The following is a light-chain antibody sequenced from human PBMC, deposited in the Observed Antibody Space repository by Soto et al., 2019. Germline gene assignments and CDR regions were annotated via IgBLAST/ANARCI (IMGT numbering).Light chain of an antibody. V-gene: IGLV2-23*01. J-gene: IGLJ1*01. CDR3: FSYAGSSTYV. CDR2: EGS. CDR1: SSDVGSYNL. Sequence: QSVLTQPASVSGSPGQSITISCTGTSSDVGSYNLVSWYQQHPGKAPKLMIYEGSKRRSGVSNRFSGSKSGNTASLTISGLQAEDEADYYGFSYAGSSTYVFGTGTKVTVL.